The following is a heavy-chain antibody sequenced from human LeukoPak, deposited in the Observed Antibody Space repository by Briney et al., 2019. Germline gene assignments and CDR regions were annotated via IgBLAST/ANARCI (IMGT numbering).Heavy chain of an antibody. CDR1: GGAISSGDFY. Sequence: SETLSLTCAVSGGAISSGDFYWDWIRQPPGKGLEWIGYIYHSGRAYYNPSLKNRATISVDTSKNQFSLKLSSVTAADTAVYYCAREVSSSYYYYYYMDVWGKGTTVTVSS. D-gene: IGHD6-6*01. V-gene: IGHV4-30-4*01. CDR3: AREVSSSYYYYYYMDV. CDR2: IYHSGRA. J-gene: IGHJ6*03.